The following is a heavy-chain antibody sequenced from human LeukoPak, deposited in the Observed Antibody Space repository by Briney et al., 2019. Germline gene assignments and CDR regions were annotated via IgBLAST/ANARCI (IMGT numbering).Heavy chain of an antibody. J-gene: IGHJ6*02. D-gene: IGHD3-3*01. Sequence: GGSLRLSCAASGFTFSSYSMNWVRQAPGKGLEWVSSISSSSSYIYYADSVKGRSTISRDNAKNSLYLQMNSLRAEDTAVYYCARPHSGVVDVWGQGTTVTVSS. CDR3: ARPHSGVVDV. CDR2: ISSSSSYI. V-gene: IGHV3-21*01. CDR1: GFTFSSYS.